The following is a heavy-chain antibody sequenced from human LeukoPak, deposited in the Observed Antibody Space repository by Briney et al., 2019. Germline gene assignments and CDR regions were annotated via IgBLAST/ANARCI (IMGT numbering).Heavy chain of an antibody. CDR3: ARGGYSYGYFDY. D-gene: IGHD5-18*01. J-gene: IGHJ4*01. Sequence: SETLSLTCAVYGGSFSGYYWSWIRQPPGKGLEWIGEINHSGSTNYNPSLRSRVTISVDTSKNQFSLKLSSVTAADTAVYYCARGGYSYGYFDYWGQGTLVTVSS. CDR2: INHSGST. CDR1: GGSFSGYY. V-gene: IGHV4-34*01.